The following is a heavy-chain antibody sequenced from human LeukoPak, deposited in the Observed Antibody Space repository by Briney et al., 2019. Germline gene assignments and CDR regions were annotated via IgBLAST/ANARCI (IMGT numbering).Heavy chain of an antibody. CDR1: GGSISSGGYY. CDR3: ARQQGGYYPYYYYGMDV. V-gene: IGHV4-61*08. CDR2: IYYSGST. D-gene: IGHD3-22*01. J-gene: IGHJ6*02. Sequence: SETLSLTCTVSGGSISSGGYYWSWIRQHPGKGLEWIGYIYYSGSTNYNPSLKSRVTISVDTSKNQFPLKLSSVTAADTAVYYCARQQGGYYPYYYYGMDVWGQGTTVTVSS.